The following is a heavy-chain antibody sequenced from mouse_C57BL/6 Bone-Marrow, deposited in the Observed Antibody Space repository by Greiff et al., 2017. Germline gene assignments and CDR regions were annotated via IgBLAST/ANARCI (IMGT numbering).Heavy chain of an antibody. J-gene: IGHJ2*01. CDR1: GYTFTSYW. D-gene: IGHD1-1*01. CDR2: IDPSDSYT. V-gene: IGHV1-69*01. Sequence: QVQLKQPGAELVMPGASVKLSCKASGYTFTSYWMHWVKQRPGQGLEWIGEIDPSDSYTNYNQKFKGKSTLTVDKSSSTAYMQLSSLTSEDSAVYYGARQEDKDTTVVAEGLPYYFDCWGQGTTLTVSS. CDR3: ARQEDKDTTVVAEGLPYYFDC.